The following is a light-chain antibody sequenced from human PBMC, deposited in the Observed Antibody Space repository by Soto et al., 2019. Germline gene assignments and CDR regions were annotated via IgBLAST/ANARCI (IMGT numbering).Light chain of an antibody. CDR3: QQYENSIST. Sequence: EIVLTQSPASLSLSTGERATLSCRASQSVSSNLSWYQQKPGQAPRLLIYGASTRATGVPARFSGSGSGTDFTLTISRLQPEDFAVYYCQQYENSISTFGQGTKVDIK. J-gene: IGKJ1*01. CDR1: QSVSSN. V-gene: IGKV3-15*01. CDR2: GAS.